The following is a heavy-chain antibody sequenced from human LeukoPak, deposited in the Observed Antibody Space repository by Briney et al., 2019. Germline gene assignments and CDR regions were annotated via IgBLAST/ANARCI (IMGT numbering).Heavy chain of an antibody. V-gene: IGHV1-24*01. CDR3: ATGLSVYSSSWYTPLDY. D-gene: IGHD6-13*01. CDR1: GDTLTELS. Sequence: ASVKVSCKVSGDTLTELSMHWVRQAPGKGLEWMGGFDPEDGETIYAQKFQGRVTMTEDTSTDTAYMELSSLRSEDTAVYYCATGLSVYSSSWYTPLDYWGQGTLVTVSS. J-gene: IGHJ4*02. CDR2: FDPEDGET.